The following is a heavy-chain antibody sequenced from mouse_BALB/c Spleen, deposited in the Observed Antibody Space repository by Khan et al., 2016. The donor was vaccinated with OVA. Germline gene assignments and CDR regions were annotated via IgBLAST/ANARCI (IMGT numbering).Heavy chain of an antibody. D-gene: IGHD1-1*01. CDR1: GYTFINYW. CDR3: ARRGLRWDFDY. J-gene: IGHJ2*01. CDR2: INPSTGYT. V-gene: IGHV1-7*01. Sequence: VELVESGAELAKPGASVKMSCKASGYTFINYWILWIKQRPGQGLEWIGYINPSTGYTEYNQNFKDKATLTADKSSSTAYMQLSSLTSEDSTVYYCARRGLRWDFDYWGQGTILTVSS.